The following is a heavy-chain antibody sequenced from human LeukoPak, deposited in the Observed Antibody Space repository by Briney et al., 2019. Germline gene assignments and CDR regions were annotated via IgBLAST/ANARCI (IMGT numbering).Heavy chain of an antibody. D-gene: IGHD1-26*01. CDR3: ARKGRELLVNYYYYMDV. V-gene: IGHV5-51*01. J-gene: IGHJ6*03. Sequence: AGESLKISCKGSGYSFTSYWIGWVRQMPGKGLEWMGIIYPGDSDTRYSPSFQGQVTISADKSISTAYLQWSSLKASDTAMYYCARKGRELLVNYYYYMDVWGKGTTVTVSS. CDR2: IYPGDSDT. CDR1: GYSFTSYW.